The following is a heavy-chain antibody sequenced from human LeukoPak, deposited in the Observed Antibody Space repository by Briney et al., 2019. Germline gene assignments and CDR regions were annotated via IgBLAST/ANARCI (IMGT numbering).Heavy chain of an antibody. D-gene: IGHD4-17*01. CDR3: ARGSMDYGDYLRSRWEEEHAFDI. CDR1: GYTFTGYY. J-gene: IGHJ3*02. V-gene: IGHV1-2*02. CDR2: INPNSGGT. Sequence: GASVKVSCKASGYTFTGYYMHWVRQAPGQGLEWMGWINPNSGGTNYAQKFQGRVTMTRDTSISTAYMELRSLRSDDTAVYYCARGSMDYGDYLRSRWEEEHAFDIWGQGAMVTVSS.